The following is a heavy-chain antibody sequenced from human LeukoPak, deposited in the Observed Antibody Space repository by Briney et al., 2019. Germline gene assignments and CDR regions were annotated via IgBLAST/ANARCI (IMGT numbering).Heavy chain of an antibody. CDR3: ARGPGDYKQETYYYYYGMDV. D-gene: IGHD4-17*01. CDR2: IHYSGST. Sequence: SETLSLTCTVSGGSISSYYWSWIRQPPGKGLEWIGYIHYSGSTNYNLSLKSRVTISVHTSKNQFSLKLSSVTAADTAVYYCARGPGDYKQETYYYYYGMDVWGQGTTVTVSS. CDR1: GGSISSYY. V-gene: IGHV4-59*01. J-gene: IGHJ6*02.